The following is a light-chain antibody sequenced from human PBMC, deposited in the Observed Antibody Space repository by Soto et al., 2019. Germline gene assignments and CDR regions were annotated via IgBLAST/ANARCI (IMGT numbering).Light chain of an antibody. CDR3: HQFASSPQT. J-gene: IGKJ1*01. V-gene: IGKV3-20*01. CDR2: GVS. CDR1: QSVSSF. Sequence: EIVLTQSPGTLSLSPGERATLSCRASQSVSSFLAWYQQKPGQAPRLLIYGVSSRATGIPDRFSGSGSGTDFTLPVSSLEPEDFALYYCHQFASSPQTFGQGTKVEIK.